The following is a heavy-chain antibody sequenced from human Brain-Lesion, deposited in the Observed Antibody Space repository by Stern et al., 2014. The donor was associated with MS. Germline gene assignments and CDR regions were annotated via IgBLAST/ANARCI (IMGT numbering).Heavy chain of an antibody. CDR3: AADTRAMTVFY. Sequence: EVQLVQSGGGLVQPGGSLRLSCAASGLTLSSYWMRWVRQAPGKGLEWVANRKQDGSEKYYVDSVKGRFTISRDNAKNSLFLQMNSLRAEDTAVYYCAADTRAMTVFYWGQGTLVTVSS. J-gene: IGHJ4*02. CDR1: GLTLSSYW. V-gene: IGHV3-7*01. D-gene: IGHD2-21*02. CDR2: RKQDGSEK.